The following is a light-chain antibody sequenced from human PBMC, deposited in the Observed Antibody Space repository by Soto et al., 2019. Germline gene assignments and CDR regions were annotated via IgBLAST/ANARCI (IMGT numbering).Light chain of an antibody. CDR3: SSYTSSNTYV. V-gene: IGLV2-14*03. CDR1: ISDVSGYNF. J-gene: IGLJ1*01. CDR2: DVS. Sequence: QPVLTQPASVSGSPGQSITISCTGTISDVSGYNFVSWYQQYPGEAPKLMIYDVSNRPSGVSNRFSGSKSGNTASLTISGLQAEDEADYYCSSYTSSNTYVFGTGTKLTVL.